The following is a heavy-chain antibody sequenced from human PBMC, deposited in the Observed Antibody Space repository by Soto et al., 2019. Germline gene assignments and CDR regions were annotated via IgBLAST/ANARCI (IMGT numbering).Heavy chain of an antibody. D-gene: IGHD4-17*01. Sequence: QVQLQESGPGQVKTSQTLCLTCSVSGGSISSGGYYWNWIRLHPGKGLEWIGYIYYSGSTYYNPSLKSRVTISIDTSKNQFSLKVSSVTAADTAVYYCARDYGGNPVYFGMDVWGQGTTVTVSS. CDR1: GGSISSGGYY. CDR2: IYYSGST. J-gene: IGHJ6*02. V-gene: IGHV4-31*03. CDR3: ARDYGGNPVYFGMDV.